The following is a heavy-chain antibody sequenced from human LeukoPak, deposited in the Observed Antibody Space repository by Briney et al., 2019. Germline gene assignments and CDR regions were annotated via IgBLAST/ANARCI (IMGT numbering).Heavy chain of an antibody. CDR3: ARERRYGSGSYYYYYYGMDV. D-gene: IGHD3-10*01. Sequence: ASVKVSCKASGYSFTSYYMHWVRQAPGQGLEWMGIINPSGGSTSYAQKFQGRVTMTRDTSTSTVYMEPSSLRSEDTAVYYCARERRYGSGSYYYYYYGMDVWGQGTTVTVSS. CDR2: INPSGGST. CDR1: GYSFTSYY. J-gene: IGHJ6*02. V-gene: IGHV1-46*01.